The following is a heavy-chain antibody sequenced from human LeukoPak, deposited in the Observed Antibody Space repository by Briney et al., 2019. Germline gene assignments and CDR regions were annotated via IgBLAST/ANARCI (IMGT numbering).Heavy chain of an antibody. J-gene: IGHJ4*02. CDR1: GGSISSYF. CDR2: IYYSGST. D-gene: IGHD3-10*01. Sequence: SETLSLTCTVSGGSISSYFWSWIRQPPEKGLEWIGYIYYSGSTNYNPSLKSRVAISVDTSKKQFSLQLTSVTAADTAVYYCARGGGYYGSEIDYWGQGTLVTVSS. V-gene: IGHV4-59*01. CDR3: ARGGGYYGSEIDY.